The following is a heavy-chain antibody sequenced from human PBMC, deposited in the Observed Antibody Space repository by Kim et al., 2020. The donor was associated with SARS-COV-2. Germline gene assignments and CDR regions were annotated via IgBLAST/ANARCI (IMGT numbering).Heavy chain of an antibody. J-gene: IGHJ4*02. Sequence: YADSVKGRFTVSKDNSNNMLYLQMDSLRGEDTGVYYCAGDVSGDGYSHVDYWGQGTQVTVSS. V-gene: IGHV3-33*01. CDR3: AGDVSGDGYSHVDY. D-gene: IGHD3-10*02.